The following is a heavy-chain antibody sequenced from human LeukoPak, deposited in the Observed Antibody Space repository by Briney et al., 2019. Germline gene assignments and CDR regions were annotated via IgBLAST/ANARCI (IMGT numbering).Heavy chain of an antibody. D-gene: IGHD6-19*01. J-gene: IGHJ4*02. CDR1: GFTVSSNY. V-gene: IGHV3-53*01. CDR2: IYSGGST. Sequence: WGSLRLSCAASGFTVSSNYISWVRQAPGKGLEWVSVIYSGGSTYYADSVKGRFTISRDNSKNTLYLQMNSLRAEDTAVYYCARDLAVSGRTDYWGQRTLDTVSS. CDR3: ARDLAVSGRTDY.